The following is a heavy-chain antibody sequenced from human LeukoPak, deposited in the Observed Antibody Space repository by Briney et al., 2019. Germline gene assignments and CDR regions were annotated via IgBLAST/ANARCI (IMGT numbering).Heavy chain of an antibody. V-gene: IGHV1-8*01. Sequence: ASVKVSCKGSGYNFDRYGVNWVRQATGQGLEWMGWMNPNSGNTGYAQKFQGRVTMTRNTSISTAYMELSSLRSEDTAVYYCARYDILTGSSQDYWGQGTLVTVSS. CDR3: ARYDILTGSSQDY. J-gene: IGHJ4*02. D-gene: IGHD3-9*01. CDR1: GYNFDRYG. CDR2: MNPNSGNT.